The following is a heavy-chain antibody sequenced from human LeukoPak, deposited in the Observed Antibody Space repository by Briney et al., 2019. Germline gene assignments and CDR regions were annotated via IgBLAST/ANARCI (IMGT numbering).Heavy chain of an antibody. J-gene: IGHJ4*02. CDR3: ARDQTQTGPTTVDY. Sequence: PGGSLRLSCVASGFTFSNSWMHWVRQTPGKGLLWVSRINTDGTNTKYADSVKGRFTISRDNAKNTLYLQMNTPRAEDTAVYYCARDQTQTGPTTVDYWGQGTLVTVSS. CDR2: INTDGTNT. V-gene: IGHV3-74*03. D-gene: IGHD1-14*01. CDR1: GFTFSNSW.